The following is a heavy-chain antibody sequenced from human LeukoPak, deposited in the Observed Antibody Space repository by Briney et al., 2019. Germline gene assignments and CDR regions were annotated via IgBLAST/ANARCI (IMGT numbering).Heavy chain of an antibody. Sequence: GGSLRLSCAASGFTFSGYAMRWVRQAPGKGLEWVSVIYSGGSTYYADSVKGRFTISRDNSKNTLYLQMNSLRAEDTAVYYCARHQRESGSYPFDYWGQGTLVTVSS. V-gene: IGHV3-66*04. CDR3: ARHQRESGSYPFDY. D-gene: IGHD1-26*01. CDR2: IYSGGST. CDR1: GFTFSGYA. J-gene: IGHJ4*02.